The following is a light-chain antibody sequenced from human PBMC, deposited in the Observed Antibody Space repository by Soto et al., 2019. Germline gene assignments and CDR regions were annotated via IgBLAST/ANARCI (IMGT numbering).Light chain of an antibody. Sequence: VLTQPPSVSGAPGQRITISCTGSTSNIGAAYDVQWYQQLPRTAPKLLIYANRNRPSGVPDRFSGSKSGTSASLAITGLQAEDEADYYCQSYDSSLSVVFGGGTKLTVL. CDR3: QSYDSSLSVV. V-gene: IGLV1-40*01. CDR2: ANR. CDR1: TSNIGAAYD. J-gene: IGLJ2*01.